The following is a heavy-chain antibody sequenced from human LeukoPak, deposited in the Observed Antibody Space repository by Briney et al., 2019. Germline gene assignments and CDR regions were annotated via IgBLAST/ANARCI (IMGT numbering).Heavy chain of an antibody. CDR3: ARQTPYLYFDN. CDR2: IYDSDST. D-gene: IGHD2-15*01. J-gene: IGHJ4*02. CDR1: GVSISSYY. V-gene: IGHV4-59*08. Sequence: SETLSLTCTVSGVSISSYYRSWIRQPPGKGLEWIGYIYDSDSTYYNPSLKSRVTISVDTSKNQFSLKLSSVTAEDTVVYYCARQTPYLYFDNWGQGTLVTVSS.